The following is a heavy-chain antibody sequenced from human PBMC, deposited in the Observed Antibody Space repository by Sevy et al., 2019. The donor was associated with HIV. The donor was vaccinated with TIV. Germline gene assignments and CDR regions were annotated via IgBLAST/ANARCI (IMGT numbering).Heavy chain of an antibody. CDR1: GFTFNSYW. V-gene: IGHV3-7*01. CDR2: IKQDGSEK. D-gene: IGHD5-12*01. CDR3: AREGSPYDTYYYYYGLDV. J-gene: IGHJ6*02. Sequence: GGSLRLSCAASGFTFNSYWMSWVRQAPGKGLEWVANIKQDGSEKCYLDSVKGRFTISRDNSQNSLFLQMNTLRAEDTAVYYCAREGSPYDTYYYYYGLDVWGQGTTVTVSS.